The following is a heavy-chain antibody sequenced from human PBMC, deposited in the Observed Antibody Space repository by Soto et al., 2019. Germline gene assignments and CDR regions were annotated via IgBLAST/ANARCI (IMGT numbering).Heavy chain of an antibody. CDR2: IFSSGAT. CDR1: GGSINSYH. CDR3: ARDRDPYRSSCSRWFDP. J-gene: IGHJ5*02. D-gene: IGHD6-6*01. V-gene: IGHV4-59*12. Sequence: SETLSLTCSVSGGSINSYHLNWTRQSPGKGLEWIGNIFSSGATDYNPSLKSRVTISLDTSKKQFSLKLTSVTAADTAVYYCARDRDPYRSSCSRWFDPWGQGALVTSPQ.